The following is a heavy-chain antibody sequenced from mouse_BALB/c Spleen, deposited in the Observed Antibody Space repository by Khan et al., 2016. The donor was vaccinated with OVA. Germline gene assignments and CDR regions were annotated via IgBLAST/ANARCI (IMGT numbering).Heavy chain of an antibody. CDR2: ISYSGDT. Sequence: EVQLQESGPGLVKPSQSLSLTCTVTGNSITSGYAWNWIRQFPGNKLEWMGYISYSGDTSYIPSLKSRISITRDTSKNQFFLQLTSVTTEDTATYYCARGNYYGYYYDYRGQGTTLTGSS. V-gene: IGHV3-2*02. J-gene: IGHJ2*01. CDR3: ARGNYYGYYYDY. D-gene: IGHD1-1*01. CDR1: GNSITSGYA.